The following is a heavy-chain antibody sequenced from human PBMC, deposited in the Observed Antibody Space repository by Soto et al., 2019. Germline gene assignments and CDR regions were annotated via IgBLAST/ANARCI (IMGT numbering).Heavy chain of an antibody. D-gene: IGHD6-19*01. CDR2: INAGNGNT. V-gene: IGHV1-3*01. CDR3: ARDGYSSGWYAAFDI. CDR1: GYTFTSYS. J-gene: IGHJ3*02. Sequence: ASLKVSCTASGYTFTSYSMHWVLQAPVQRLEWMGWINAGNGNTKYSQKFQGRVTITRDTSASTAYMELSSLRSEDTAVYYCARDGYSSGWYAAFDIWGQGTMVTVSS.